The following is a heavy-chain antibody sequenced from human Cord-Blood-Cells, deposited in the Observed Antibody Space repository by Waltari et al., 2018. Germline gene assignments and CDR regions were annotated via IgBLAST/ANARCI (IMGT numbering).Heavy chain of an antibody. CDR1: AFTFSSHS. D-gene: IGHD1-26*01. J-gene: IGHJ4*02. V-gene: IGHV3-21*01. Sequence: EVQLVASGGGLVKPGGSLRLSFGAPAFTFSSHSMHWVRQAPGKGLEWVSSISSSSSYIYYADSVKGRFTISRDNAKNSLYLQMNSLRAEDTAVYYCASFGGGVDYWGQGTLVTVSS. CDR2: ISSSSSYI. CDR3: ASFGGGVDY.